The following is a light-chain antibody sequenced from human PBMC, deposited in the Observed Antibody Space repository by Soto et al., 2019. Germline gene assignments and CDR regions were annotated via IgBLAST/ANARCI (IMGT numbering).Light chain of an antibody. CDR2: DVT. Sequence: QSVLIQPASVSGSPGHSITISCTGTSSDVGRYNLVSWYQHHPGKAPKVMIYDVTNRPSGVSNRFSGSKSGNTASLTISGLQAEDEADSYCSSRSSISARVFGPGTKVTVL. CDR3: SSRSSISARV. J-gene: IGLJ1*01. CDR1: SSDVGRYNL. V-gene: IGLV2-14*03.